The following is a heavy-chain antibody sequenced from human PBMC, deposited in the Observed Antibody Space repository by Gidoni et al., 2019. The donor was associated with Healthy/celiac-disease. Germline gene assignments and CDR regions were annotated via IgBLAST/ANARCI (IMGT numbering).Heavy chain of an antibody. J-gene: IGHJ4*02. CDR3: AREPLAYCGGDCHGCPDTDY. D-gene: IGHD2-21*01. CDR1: VFTFSSYS. Sequence: EVQLVESGGGLVQPGGSLRLSCAASVFTFSSYSMNWVRQAPGKGLEWVSYISSSSSTIYYADSVKGRFTISRDNAKNSLYLQMNSLRDEDTAVYYCAREPLAYCGGDCHGCPDTDYWGQGTLVTVSS. CDR2: ISSSSSTI. V-gene: IGHV3-48*02.